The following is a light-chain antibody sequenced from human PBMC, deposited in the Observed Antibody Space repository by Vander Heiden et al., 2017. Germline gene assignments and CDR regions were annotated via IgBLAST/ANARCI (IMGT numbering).Light chain of an antibody. J-gene: IGLJ1*01. Sequence: QSALTQPPSVSAAPGQKVTISCSGSSSNIGNNYVSWYQQLPGTAPKLLIYDNNKRPSGIPDRFSGSKSGTSATLGIAGLQTGDESDYYCETWEGLYVFGTGTKVTVL. CDR2: DNN. CDR1: SSNIGNNY. V-gene: IGLV1-51*01. CDR3: ETWEGLYV.